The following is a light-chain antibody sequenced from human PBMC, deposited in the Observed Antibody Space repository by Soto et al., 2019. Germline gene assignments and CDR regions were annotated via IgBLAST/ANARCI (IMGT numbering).Light chain of an antibody. V-gene: IGLV2-23*02. CDR1: SSDVGSYNL. CDR3: RSYAGSSIHVV. CDR2: EVS. J-gene: IGLJ2*01. Sequence: QSVLTQPASVSGSPGQSITISCTGTSSDVGSYNLVSWYQQHPGKAPKLMIYEVSKRPSGVSNRFSGSKSGNTASLTISGLQAEDEADYYCRSYAGSSIHVVFGGGTKLTVL.